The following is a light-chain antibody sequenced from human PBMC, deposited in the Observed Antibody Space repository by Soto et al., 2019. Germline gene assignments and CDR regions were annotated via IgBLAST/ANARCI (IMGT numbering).Light chain of an antibody. CDR1: SSDVGGYNY. CDR2: DVN. J-gene: IGLJ2*01. CDR3: SSYTSSSTVV. Sequence: QSVLTQPASVSGSPGQSISISCTGSSSDVGGYNYVSWYQQHPGKAPKLMIYDVNNRPSGVSNRFSDSRSGNTASLTICXXXXXXXXXXYCSSYTSSSTVVFGGGTKVTV. V-gene: IGLV2-14*01.